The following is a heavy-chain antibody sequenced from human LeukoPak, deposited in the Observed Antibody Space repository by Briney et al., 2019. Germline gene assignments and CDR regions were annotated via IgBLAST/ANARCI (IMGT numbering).Heavy chain of an antibody. J-gene: IGHJ3*02. CDR2: ISSSSSYI. V-gene: IGHV3-21*01. D-gene: IGHD6-6*01. Sequence: GALRLSCAASGFTFSSYSMNWVRQAPGKGLEWVSSISSSSSYIYYADSVKGRFTISRDNAKNSPYLQMNSLRAEDTAVYYCAREDNIAARHDAFDIWGQGTMVTVSS. CDR3: AREDNIAARHDAFDI. CDR1: GFTFSSYS.